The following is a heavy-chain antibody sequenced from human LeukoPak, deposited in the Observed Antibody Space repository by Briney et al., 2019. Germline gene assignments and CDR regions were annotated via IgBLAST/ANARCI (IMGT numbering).Heavy chain of an antibody. CDR2: ISGSGGST. CDR3: AKDLRGYTYGLFDD. D-gene: IGHD5-18*01. V-gene: IGHV3-23*01. Sequence: GGSLRLSCAASGFTFSSYAMSWVRQAPGRGLEWVSTISGSGGSTYYADSVKGRFTISRDNSKNTLSLQVNSLRAEDTAVFYCAKDLRGYTYGLFDDWGQGTLVTVSS. J-gene: IGHJ4*02. CDR1: GFTFSSYA.